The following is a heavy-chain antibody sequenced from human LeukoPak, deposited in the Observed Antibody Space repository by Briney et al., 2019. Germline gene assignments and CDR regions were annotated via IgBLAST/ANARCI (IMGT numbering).Heavy chain of an antibody. CDR1: GYTFTSYG. D-gene: IGHD1-26*01. CDR2: ISAYNGNT. Sequence: GASVKASCKASGYTFTSYGISWVRQAPGQGLEWMGWISAYNGNTNYAQKLQGRVTMTTDTSTSTAYMELRSLRSDDTAVYYCARDLGVYSGSYSHYWGQGTLVTVSS. V-gene: IGHV1-18*01. CDR3: ARDLGVYSGSYSHY. J-gene: IGHJ4*02.